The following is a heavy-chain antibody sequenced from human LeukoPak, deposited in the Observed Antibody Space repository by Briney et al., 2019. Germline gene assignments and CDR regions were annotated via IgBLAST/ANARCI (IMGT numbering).Heavy chain of an antibody. CDR1: GDSISSGDYY. CDR3: AAEFSAYDPFDS. CDR2: ISSSGST. J-gene: IGHJ4*02. V-gene: IGHV4-61*02. Sequence: NPSETLSLTCTVSGDSISSGDYYWSWIRQPAGKGLEWIGRISSSGSTNYNPSPKSRVTISVDTSKNQFSLKLSSVTAADTAVYYCAAEFSAYDPFDSWGQGTLVTVSS. D-gene: IGHD3-3*01.